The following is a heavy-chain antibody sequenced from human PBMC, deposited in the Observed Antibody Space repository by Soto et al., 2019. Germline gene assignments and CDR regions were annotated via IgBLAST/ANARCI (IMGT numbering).Heavy chain of an antibody. Sequence: SETLALTCAVFGGSISSSNWWGWVRQPPGRGLEGIGEIYHSGSTNYNPSLKSRVTISVDKSKNQFSLKLSSVTAADTAVYYCARDSPFARIVGGKGFAFDIWGQGTMVT. D-gene: IGHD1-26*01. CDR3: ARDSPFARIVGGKGFAFDI. J-gene: IGHJ3*02. CDR1: GGSISSSNW. V-gene: IGHV4-4*02. CDR2: IYHSGST.